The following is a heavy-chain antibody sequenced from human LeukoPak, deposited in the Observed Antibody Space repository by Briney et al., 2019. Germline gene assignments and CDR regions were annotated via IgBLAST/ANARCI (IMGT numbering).Heavy chain of an antibody. CDR1: GFTFSSYG. D-gene: IGHD2-15*01. J-gene: IGHJ4*02. CDR3: ARDGKYCSGGSCYQVFDY. CDR2: ISGSGGST. Sequence: GGTLRLSCAASGFTFSSYGMSWVRQAPGKGLEWVSAISGSGGSTYYADSVKGRFTISRDNSKNTLYLQMNSLRAEDTAVYYCARDGKYCSGGSCYQVFDYWGQGTLVTVSS. V-gene: IGHV3-23*01.